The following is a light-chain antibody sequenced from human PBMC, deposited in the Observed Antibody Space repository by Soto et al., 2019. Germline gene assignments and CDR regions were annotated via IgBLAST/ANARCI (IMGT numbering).Light chain of an antibody. Sequence: NIQMTQSPSAMSASVGDRVTITCRATQGISNYLAWFQQKPGKVPKHLIYAASSLRSGVPSRFSASGSGTEFTLTISSLQPEDFATYYCLQHNKYPLTVGGGTKVEIK. J-gene: IGKJ4*01. CDR1: QGISNY. V-gene: IGKV1D-17*01. CDR3: LQHNKYPLT. CDR2: AAS.